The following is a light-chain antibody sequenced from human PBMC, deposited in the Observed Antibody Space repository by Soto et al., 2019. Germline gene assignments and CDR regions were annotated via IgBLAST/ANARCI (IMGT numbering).Light chain of an antibody. CDR1: SCDIGAGYD. V-gene: IGLV1-40*01. CDR3: QSYDSSLSGSV. Sequence: QFVLTQPPSVSGAPGQRVTISCTGSSCDIGAGYDVQWYQQLPGTAPKLLIYGNSNRPSGVPDRFSGSKSGTSASLAITGLQAEDEADYYCQSYDSSLSGSVFGGGTKLTAL. CDR2: GNS. J-gene: IGLJ2*01.